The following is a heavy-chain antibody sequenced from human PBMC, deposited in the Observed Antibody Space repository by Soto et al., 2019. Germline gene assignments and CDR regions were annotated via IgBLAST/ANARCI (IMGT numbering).Heavy chain of an antibody. D-gene: IGHD6-13*01. J-gene: IGHJ5*02. CDR1: GFTFSSYA. Sequence: AGGSRRLSCAASGFTFSSYAMSWVRQSPGKGLEWVSAISGSGGSTYYADSVKGRFTISRDNSKNTLYLQMNSLRAEDTAVYYCAKGIADPGWFDPWGQGTLVTVSS. CDR2: ISGSGGST. V-gene: IGHV3-23*01. CDR3: AKGIADPGWFDP.